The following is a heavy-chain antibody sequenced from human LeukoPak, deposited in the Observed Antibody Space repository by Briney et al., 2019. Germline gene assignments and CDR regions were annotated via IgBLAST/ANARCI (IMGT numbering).Heavy chain of an antibody. V-gene: IGHV3-7*01. CDR1: TFTFSTYW. D-gene: IGHD6-13*01. Sequence: GGSLRLSCAASTFTFSTYWMTWVRQAPGKGPEFVANINQDGSVKNYVDSVKGRFTVSRDNAKNSLYLQMNSLRADDTAVYYCARDPGSSSFDYWGQGTLVTVSS. J-gene: IGHJ4*02. CDR3: ARDPGSSSFDY. CDR2: INQDGSVK.